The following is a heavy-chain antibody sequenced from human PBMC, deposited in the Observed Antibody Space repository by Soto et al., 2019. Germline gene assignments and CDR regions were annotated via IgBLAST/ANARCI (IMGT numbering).Heavy chain of an antibody. CDR1: GFTFSSYG. J-gene: IGHJ6*02. D-gene: IGHD5-18*01. V-gene: IGHV3-33*01. CDR2: IWYDGSNK. Sequence: GGSLRLSCAASGFTFSSYGMHWVRQSPGKGLEWVAVIWYDGSNKYYADSVKGRFTISRDNSKNTLYLQMNSLRAEDTAVYYCARELRGYSYFAYYGLDVWGQGTTVTVSS. CDR3: ARELRGYSYFAYYGLDV.